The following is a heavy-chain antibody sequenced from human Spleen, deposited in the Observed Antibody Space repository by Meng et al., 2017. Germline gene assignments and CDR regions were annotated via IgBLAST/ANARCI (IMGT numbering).Heavy chain of an antibody. CDR3: ATDNLPRSLTTVTKQPFDS. CDR2: IYESGST. J-gene: IGHJ4*02. V-gene: IGHV4-59*12. Sequence: GPLRLSCTVSGDSMSDYYWSWVRQPPGKGLEWMGYIYESGSTNYDPSLKSRLTISVDKSKNQFSLKVRSVTAADTAVYYCATDNLPRSLTTVTKQPFDSWGQGTLVTVSS. CDR1: GDSMSDYY. D-gene: IGHD4-17*01.